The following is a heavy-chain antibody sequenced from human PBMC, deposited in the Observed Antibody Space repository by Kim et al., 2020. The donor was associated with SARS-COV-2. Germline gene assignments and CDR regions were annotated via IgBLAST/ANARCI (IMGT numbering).Heavy chain of an antibody. Sequence: GESLKISCKGSGYSFTSYWIGWVRQMPGKGLEWMGTIYSGDSDIRYSPSFQGKVTISADKSISTAYLQWSSLKASDTAMYYCARGRAELWFGEVFARWFDPCGHGTLVSVSS. CDR3: ARGRAELWFGEVFARWFDP. J-gene: IGHJ5*02. CDR1: GYSFTSYW. CDR2: IYSGDSDI. D-gene: IGHD3-10*01. V-gene: IGHV5-51*01.